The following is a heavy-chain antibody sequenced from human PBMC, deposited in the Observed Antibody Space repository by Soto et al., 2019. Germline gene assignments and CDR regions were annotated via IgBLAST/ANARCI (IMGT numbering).Heavy chain of an antibody. D-gene: IGHD5-12*01. V-gene: IGHV3-23*01. CDR2: ISSRGGST. CDR1: GFTFSTYA. Sequence: LLESGGGMVQPGGSLRLSCGASGFTFSTYAMNWVRQAPGKGLEWGSGISSRGGSTFYADSVQGRFTVARDNSKNSLYLQMNSLRAEDTAVYYCARVRYSAYGGYYFDYWGQGTLVTVSS. CDR3: ARVRYSAYGGYYFDY. J-gene: IGHJ4*02.